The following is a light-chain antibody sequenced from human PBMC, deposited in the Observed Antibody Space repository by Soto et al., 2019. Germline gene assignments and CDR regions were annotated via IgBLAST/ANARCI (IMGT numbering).Light chain of an antibody. CDR1: QSVGNN. CDR2: DAF. CDR3: QQRSDWPEAT. Sequence: EIVLTQSPATLSLSPGERATLSCRASQSVGNNLAWYQHKPGQAPRLLIYDAFNRATGIPARFRGSGSATDFTLTISSLEPEDFAVYFCQQRSDWPEATFGQGTTLEIK. V-gene: IGKV3-11*01. J-gene: IGKJ2*01.